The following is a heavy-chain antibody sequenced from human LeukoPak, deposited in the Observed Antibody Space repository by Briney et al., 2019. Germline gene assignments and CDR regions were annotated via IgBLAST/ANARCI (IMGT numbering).Heavy chain of an antibody. J-gene: IGHJ4*02. CDR1: GLTFTNYA. Sequence: GSLRLSCAASGLTFTNYAMIWVRQAPGKGLEWVSAISGRVGSTYYADSVKGRFTISRDNSKNTLSLQMNSVRSADTAVYYCEKDFGVVVTAIPSYWRQGTLVTVSS. V-gene: IGHV3-23*01. D-gene: IGHD2-21*02. CDR3: EKDFGVVVTAIPSY. CDR2: ISGRVGST.